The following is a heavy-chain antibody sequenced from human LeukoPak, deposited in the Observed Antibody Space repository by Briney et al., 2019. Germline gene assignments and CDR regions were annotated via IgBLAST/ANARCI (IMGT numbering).Heavy chain of an antibody. V-gene: IGHV4-39*07. D-gene: IGHD2-15*01. CDR1: GGSISSSSYY. Sequence: SETLSLTCTVSGGSISSSSYYWGWIRQPPGKGLEWIGSIYYSGSTFYNPSLKSRVTISVDTSKNQFSLKLSSVTAADTAVYYCARDRLGYCSGGSCYLYWYFDLWGRGTLVTVSS. CDR2: IYYSGST. CDR3: ARDRLGYCSGGSCYLYWYFDL. J-gene: IGHJ2*01.